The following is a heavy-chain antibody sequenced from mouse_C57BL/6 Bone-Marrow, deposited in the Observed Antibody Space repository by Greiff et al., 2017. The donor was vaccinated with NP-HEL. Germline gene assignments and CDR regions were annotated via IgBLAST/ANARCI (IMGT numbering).Heavy chain of an antibody. CDR2: IYPGDGDT. Sequence: VKVVESGPELVKPGASVKISCKASGYAFSSSWMNWVKQRPGKGLEWIGRIYPGDGDTNYNGKFKGKATLTADKSSSTAYMQLSSLTSEDSAVYFCARAALLRYWYFDVWGTGTTVTVSS. V-gene: IGHV1-82*01. D-gene: IGHD1-1*01. CDR1: GYAFSSSW. CDR3: ARAALLRYWYFDV. J-gene: IGHJ1*03.